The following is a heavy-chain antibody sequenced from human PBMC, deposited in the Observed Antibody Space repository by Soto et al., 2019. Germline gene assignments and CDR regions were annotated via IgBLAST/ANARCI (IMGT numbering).Heavy chain of an antibody. J-gene: IGHJ4*02. CDR3: ARDDSSSSFDY. V-gene: IGHV3-7*03. D-gene: IGHD6-6*01. CDR1: GFTFDDYT. CDR2: IKQDGSDK. Sequence: GGSLRLSCAASGFTFDDYTMHWVRQAPGKGLEWVANIKQDGSDKYYVDSVKGRFTISRDNAKDSLYLQMNSLRAEDTAVYYCARDDSSSSFDYWGQGALVTVS.